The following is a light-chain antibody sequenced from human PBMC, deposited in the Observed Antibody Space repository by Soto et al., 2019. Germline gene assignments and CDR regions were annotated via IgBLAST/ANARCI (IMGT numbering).Light chain of an antibody. V-gene: IGKV3-15*01. CDR3: QHANHCVT. CDR2: GAS. CDR1: QSVSSN. J-gene: IGKJ5*01. Sequence: EIVMTQSPATLSVSPGERATLSCRASQSVSSNLAWYQQKPGQTPRLLIYGASTRATGIPASFSGSGSGPEFTLTLSRLHSDDSAVYHSQHANHCVTFGHGTRLEIK.